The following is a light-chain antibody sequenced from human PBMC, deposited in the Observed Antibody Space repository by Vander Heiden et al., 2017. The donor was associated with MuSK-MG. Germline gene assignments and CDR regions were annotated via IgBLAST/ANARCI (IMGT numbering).Light chain of an antibody. V-gene: IGLV2-14*03. CDR3: TADTSRSIFV. CDR2: DVS. J-gene: IGLJ1*01. CDR1: GTDGGNYNY. Sequence: QSALTQPASVSGSPAQSNTISCTGSGTDGGNYNYVSWYQQHPGNPLNLLFFDVSRRPAVVSHRFSASKSGTTASLTISVLQADDAADYYCTADTSRSIFVFGTGTKITVL.